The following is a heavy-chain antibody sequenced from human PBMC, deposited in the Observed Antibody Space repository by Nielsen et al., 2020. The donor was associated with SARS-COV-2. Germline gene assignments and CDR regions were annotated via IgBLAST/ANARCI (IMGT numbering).Heavy chain of an antibody. CDR3: ARGRLWFGRNYYYYGMDV. J-gene: IGHJ6*02. D-gene: IGHD3-10*01. CDR2: FDPEDGET. V-gene: IGHV1-24*01. CDR1: GYTLTELS. Sequence: ASVKVSCKVSGYTLTELSMHWVRQAPGKGLEWMGGFDPEDGETIYAQKFQGRVTMTEDTSTDTAYMELSSLRSEDTAVYYCARGRLWFGRNYYYYGMDVWGQGTTVTVSS.